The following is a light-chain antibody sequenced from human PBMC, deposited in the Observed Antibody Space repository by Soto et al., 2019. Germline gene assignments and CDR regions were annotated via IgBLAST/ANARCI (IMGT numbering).Light chain of an antibody. J-gene: IGKJ4*01. V-gene: IGKV4-1*01. Sequence: DIVMTQSPDSLAVSLGERATINCKSSQSVLYSSNNKNYLAWYQQKPGQPPKLLIYWASTWESGVPDRFSGSGSGTDFTLTISSLQAEDVAVYYCQQYYSTPLTFGGWTKVEIK. CDR1: QSVLYSSNNKNY. CDR3: QQYYSTPLT. CDR2: WAS.